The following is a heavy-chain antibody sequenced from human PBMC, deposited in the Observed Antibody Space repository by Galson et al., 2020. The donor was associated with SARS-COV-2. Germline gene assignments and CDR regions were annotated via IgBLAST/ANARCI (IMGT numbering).Heavy chain of an antibody. CDR3: ARTHPRTFDSGPWFDS. CDR2: IYGTETT. Sequence: SETLSLTCSVSRDLISDYYWSWVRQPPGKGLEWIGYIYGTETTNYNPSLESRITISVDTSKRQVSLKLNSVTAADTAVYFCARTHPRTFDSGPWFDSWGQGILVAVSS. J-gene: IGHJ5*01. D-gene: IGHD6-25*01. CDR1: RDLISDYY. V-gene: IGHV4-59*01.